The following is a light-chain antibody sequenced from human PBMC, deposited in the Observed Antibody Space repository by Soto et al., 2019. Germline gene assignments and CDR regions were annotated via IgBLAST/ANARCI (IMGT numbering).Light chain of an antibody. CDR1: SSDVGRYSY. Sequence: QSSLTHPASLSGSPGQSITISCTGTSSDVGRYSYVSWYQQHPGKAPKVMIYDVRNRPSGVSNRFSGSKSGNTASLTISGLQAEDEADYYCSSYARNSTLVFGSGTKVTVL. J-gene: IGLJ1*01. CDR2: DVR. V-gene: IGLV2-14*01. CDR3: SSYARNSTLV.